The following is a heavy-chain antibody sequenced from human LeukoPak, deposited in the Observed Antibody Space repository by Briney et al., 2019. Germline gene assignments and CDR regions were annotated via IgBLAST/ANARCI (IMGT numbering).Heavy chain of an antibody. V-gene: IGHV2-5*02. CDR1: GLSLTTSGVG. D-gene: IGHD3-10*01. CDR2: IYWDDDK. Sequence: SGPTLVKPTQTLTLTCTLSGLSLTTSGVGVGWIRQPPGKALEWLALIYWDDDKRYNPSLKTKLTITTDTSKNQVVLTMTKMDPVDTATYYCAHTGYGSGSYLRYYYFGLDVWGQGTTVTVSS. J-gene: IGHJ6*02. CDR3: AHTGYGSGSYLRYYYFGLDV.